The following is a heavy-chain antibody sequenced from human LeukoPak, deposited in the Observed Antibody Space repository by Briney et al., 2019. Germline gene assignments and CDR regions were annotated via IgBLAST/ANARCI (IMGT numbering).Heavy chain of an antibody. D-gene: IGHD3-10*01. CDR1: GFTFSSYA. CDR3: ARDDYYGDGG. CDR2: ISYDGSNK. V-gene: IGHV3-30*04. Sequence: GGSLRLSCAASGFTFSSYAMHWVRQAPGKGLEWVAVISYDGSNKYYADSVKDRFTISRDNSKNTLYLQMNSLRAEDTAVYYCARDDYYGDGGWGQGTLVTVSS. J-gene: IGHJ4*02.